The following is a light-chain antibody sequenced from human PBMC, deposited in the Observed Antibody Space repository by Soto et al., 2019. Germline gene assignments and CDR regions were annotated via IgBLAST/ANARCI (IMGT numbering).Light chain of an antibody. J-gene: IGKJ4*01. CDR1: QSISSY. V-gene: IGKV1-39*01. Sequence: DTQMTQSPPSLSASVGDRVTITCRASQSISSYLNWYQQKPGKAPKLLIYAASNLQSGVPSRFSGSGSGTDFTLTISSLQPEDFATYYCQQSYSIPLTFSGGTKVEIK. CDR2: AAS. CDR3: QQSYSIPLT.